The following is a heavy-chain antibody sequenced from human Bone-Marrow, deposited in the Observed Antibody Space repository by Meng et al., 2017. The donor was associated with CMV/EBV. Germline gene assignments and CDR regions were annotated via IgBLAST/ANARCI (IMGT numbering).Heavy chain of an antibody. CDR3: ARERWGVSPWFDP. J-gene: IGHJ5*02. CDR2: INHSGST. CDR1: GGSFSGYY. D-gene: IGHD5-24*01. V-gene: IGHV4-34*01. Sequence: SETLSLTCAVYGGSFSGYYWSWIRQPPGKGLEWIGEINHSGSTNYNPSLKSRVTISVDTSKNQFSLKLSSVTAADTAVYYCARERWGVSPWFDPWGQGTLVTVSS.